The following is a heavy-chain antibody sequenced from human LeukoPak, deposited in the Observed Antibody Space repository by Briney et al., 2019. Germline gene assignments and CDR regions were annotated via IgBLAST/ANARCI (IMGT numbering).Heavy chain of an antibody. Sequence: GGSLRLSCAASGFTFSSYGMHWVRQAPGKGLEWVAVIWYDGSNKYYADSVKGRFTISRDNSKNTLYLQMNSPRAEDTAVYYCARDTGLGSSSWYDYWGQGTLVTVSS. CDR2: IWYDGSNK. CDR3: ARDTGLGSSSWYDY. J-gene: IGHJ4*02. CDR1: GFTFSSYG. V-gene: IGHV3-33*01. D-gene: IGHD6-13*01.